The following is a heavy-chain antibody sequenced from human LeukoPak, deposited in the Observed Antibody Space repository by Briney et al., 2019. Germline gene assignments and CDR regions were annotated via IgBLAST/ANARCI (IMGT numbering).Heavy chain of an antibody. V-gene: IGHV4-39*01. J-gene: IGHJ3*02. CDR1: GGSISSSSYY. Sequence: SETLSLTCTVSGGSISSSSYYWGWIRQPPGKGLEWIGSIYYSGSTYYNPSLKSRVTISVDTSKNQFSLKLSSVTAADTAVYYCALIRYCGGGSCSGAFDIWGQGTMVTVSS. CDR2: IYYSGST. CDR3: ALIRYCGGGSCSGAFDI. D-gene: IGHD2-15*01.